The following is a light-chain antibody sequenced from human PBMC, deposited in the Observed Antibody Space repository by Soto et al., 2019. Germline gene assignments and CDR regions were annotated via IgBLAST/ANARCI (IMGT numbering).Light chain of an antibody. Sequence: EIVLTQSPGTLSLSPGERATLSCRASQSVSNSYLAWYQQKPGQAPRLLIYGTSSRATGIPDRFSGSGSGTDFTLTISRLEPEDFAVYYCQQYDSSPYTFGQGTKLESK. V-gene: IGKV3-20*01. J-gene: IGKJ2*01. CDR3: QQYDSSPYT. CDR1: QSVSNSY. CDR2: GTS.